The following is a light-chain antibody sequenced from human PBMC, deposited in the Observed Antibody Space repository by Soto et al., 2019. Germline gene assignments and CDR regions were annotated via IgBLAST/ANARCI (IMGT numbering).Light chain of an antibody. V-gene: IGKV1-5*01. J-gene: IGKJ1*01. Sequence: DIQMTQSPSTLSASVGDRITITCRASQTISGWLAWYQQKPGKAPKFLIHDASNLESGVPSRFSGSGSGTEFTLTISSLQPEDFATYYCQQYNSDPWTFGQGTKVDIK. CDR3: QQYNSDPWT. CDR1: QTISGW. CDR2: DAS.